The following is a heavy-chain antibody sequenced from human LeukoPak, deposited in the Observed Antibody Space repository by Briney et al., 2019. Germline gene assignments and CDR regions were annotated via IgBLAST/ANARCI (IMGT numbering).Heavy chain of an antibody. J-gene: IGHJ5*02. V-gene: IGHV1-18*01. CDR3: ARERYDSSGYYSPGHWFDP. Sequence: ASVKVSCKASGYTFTSYGISWVRQAPGQGLEWMGWISAYNGNTNYAQKLQGRVTMTTDTSTSTAYMELRSLRSDDTAVYYRARERYDSSGYYSPGHWFDPWGQGTLVTVSS. CDR1: GYTFTSYG. D-gene: IGHD3-22*01. CDR2: ISAYNGNT.